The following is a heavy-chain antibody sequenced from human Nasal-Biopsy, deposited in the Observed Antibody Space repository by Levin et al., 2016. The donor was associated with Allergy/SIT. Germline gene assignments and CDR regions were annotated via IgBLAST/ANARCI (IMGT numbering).Heavy chain of an antibody. CDR2: INQDGSEQ. CDR3: LPGAAAQYVF. V-gene: IGHV3-7*05. J-gene: IGHJ4*02. D-gene: IGHD6-25*01. CDR1: GYSFKNYW. Sequence: GESLKISCAASGYSFKNYWMSWVRQAPGKGLEWVANINQDGSEQYYVDSAKGRFTISRDNAKNTFYLYLTSLTAEDTAVYYGLPGAAAQYVFWGQGTLVTVSS.